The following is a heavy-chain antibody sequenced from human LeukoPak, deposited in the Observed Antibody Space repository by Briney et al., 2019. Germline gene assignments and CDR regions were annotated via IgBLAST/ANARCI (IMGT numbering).Heavy chain of an antibody. Sequence: SETLSLTCTVSGGSISSYYWSWIRQPAGKGLEWIGRIYTSGSINYNPSLKSRVTMSVDTSKNQFSLKLSSVTAADTAVYYCARARTGSSSRTFDIWGQGTMVTVSS. D-gene: IGHD6-6*01. CDR2: IYTSGSI. V-gene: IGHV4-4*07. J-gene: IGHJ3*02. CDR3: ARARTGSSSRTFDI. CDR1: GGSISSYY.